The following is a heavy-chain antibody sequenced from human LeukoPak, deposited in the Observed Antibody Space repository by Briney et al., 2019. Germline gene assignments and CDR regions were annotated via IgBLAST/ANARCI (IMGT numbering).Heavy chain of an antibody. D-gene: IGHD6-13*01. Sequence: GGSLRLSCAASGFTVSSIYMSWVRQAPGKGLEWVSVIYSGGSTYYADSVKGRFTISRDNSKNTLYLQMNSLRAEDTAVYYCATNGYSSNWYYYYGMDVWGQGTTVTVSS. CDR1: GFTVSSIY. J-gene: IGHJ6*02. CDR3: ATNGYSSNWYYYYGMDV. CDR2: IYSGGST. V-gene: IGHV3-66*01.